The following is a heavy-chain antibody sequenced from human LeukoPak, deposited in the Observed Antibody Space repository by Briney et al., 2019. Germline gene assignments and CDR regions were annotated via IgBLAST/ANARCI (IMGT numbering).Heavy chain of an antibody. CDR1: GGSISSGSYY. Sequence: PSQTLSLTCTVSGGSISSGSYYWSWIRQPAGKGLEWIGRIYTSGSTNYNPSLKSRVTMSVDTSKNQFSLKLSSVTAADTAVYYCARGAVANGGYYYYGMDVWGQGTTVTVSS. V-gene: IGHV4-61*02. CDR2: IYTSGST. J-gene: IGHJ6*02. CDR3: ARGAVANGGYYYYGMDV. D-gene: IGHD6-19*01.